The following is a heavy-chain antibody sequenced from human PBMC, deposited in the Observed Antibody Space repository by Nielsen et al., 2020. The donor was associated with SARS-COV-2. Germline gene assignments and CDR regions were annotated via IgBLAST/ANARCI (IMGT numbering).Heavy chain of an antibody. J-gene: IGHJ4*02. CDR1: GGSFSGYY. D-gene: IGHD3-3*01. V-gene: IGHV4-34*01. CDR2: INHSGST. Sequence: LETLSLTCAVYGGSFSGYYWSWIRQPPGKGLEWIGEINHSGSTNYNPSLKSRVTISVDTSKNQFSLKLSSVTAADTAVYYCARRDLLRFLEWSPWDQGTLVTVSS. CDR3: ARRDLLRFLEWSP.